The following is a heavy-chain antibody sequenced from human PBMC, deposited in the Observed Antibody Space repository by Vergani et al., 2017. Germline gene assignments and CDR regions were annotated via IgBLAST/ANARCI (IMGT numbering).Heavy chain of an antibody. D-gene: IGHD2-2*01. V-gene: IGHV4-34*01. Sequence: QVQLQQWGAGLLKPSETLSLTCAVYGGSFSGYYWSWIRQPPGKGLEWIGEINHSGSTNYNPSLKSRVTISVDTSKNQFSLKLSSVTAADTAVYYCARGYCSSTSCYRHYYYYMDVWGKGP. CDR3: ARGYCSSTSCYRHYYYYMDV. J-gene: IGHJ6*03. CDR1: GGSFSGYY. CDR2: INHSGST.